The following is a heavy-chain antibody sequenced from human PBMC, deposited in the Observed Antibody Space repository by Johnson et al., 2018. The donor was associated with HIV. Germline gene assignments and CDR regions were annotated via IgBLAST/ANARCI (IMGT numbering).Heavy chain of an antibody. D-gene: IGHD6-13*01. CDR1: GFTFVDYA. CDR2: IRSKAYDGAT. Sequence: VQLVESVGGLVQPGRSLRLSCTASGFTFVDYAMSWFRQAPGQGLEWVGFIRSKAYDGATEYAASVKGRFTIARDDSKSIAYLQMNSLKTEDTAVYYCSRGRYSSSWDRWDDAFDIWGQGTMVTVSS. J-gene: IGHJ3*02. V-gene: IGHV3-49*03. CDR3: SRGRYSSSWDRWDDAFDI.